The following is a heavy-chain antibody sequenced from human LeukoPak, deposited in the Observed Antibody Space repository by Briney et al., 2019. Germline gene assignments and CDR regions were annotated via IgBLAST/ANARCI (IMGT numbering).Heavy chain of an antibody. J-gene: IGHJ6*02. CDR2: INSGGSST. Sequence: GGSLRLSCAASGFTFSSYWMHWVRQAPGKGLVWVSRINSGGSSTSYADSVKGRFTISRDNAKNTLYLQMNSLRAEDTAVYYCARVFRGSYTTYYYYGMDVWGQGTTVTLSS. D-gene: IGHD2-15*01. CDR1: GFTFSSYW. CDR3: ARVFRGSYTTYYYYGMDV. V-gene: IGHV3-74*01.